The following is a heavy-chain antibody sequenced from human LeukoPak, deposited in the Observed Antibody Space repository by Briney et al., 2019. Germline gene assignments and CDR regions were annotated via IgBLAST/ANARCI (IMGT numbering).Heavy chain of an antibody. D-gene: IGHD3-16*01. CDR1: GFTFTNYW. Sequence: PGGSLRLSCAASGFTFTNYWMNWVRQAPGKGLEWVAHIKQDGSQIYYVDSVKGRFTISRDNAKSSLYLQMNSLRAEDTALYYCPRSPEGGPIDYWSQGTLATVSS. CDR2: IKQDGSQI. CDR3: PRSPEGGPIDY. V-gene: IGHV3-7*01. J-gene: IGHJ4*02.